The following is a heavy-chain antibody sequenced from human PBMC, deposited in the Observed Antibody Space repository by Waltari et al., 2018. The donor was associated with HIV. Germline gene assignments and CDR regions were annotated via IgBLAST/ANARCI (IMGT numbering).Heavy chain of an antibody. CDR3: AKGVRYLGP. D-gene: IGHD3-9*01. Sequence: AESGGTLIQPGGSLRLSCVADGFFVNTNYMTWVRQAPGKSLEWVAIIYPGGDTHYSDSVKGRFSLSRDNFRNTVFLQMNNLIFDDTALYFCAKGVRYLGPWGPGTRVTVSS. J-gene: IGHJ5*02. CDR2: IYPGGDT. V-gene: IGHV3-53*05. CDR1: GFFVNTNY.